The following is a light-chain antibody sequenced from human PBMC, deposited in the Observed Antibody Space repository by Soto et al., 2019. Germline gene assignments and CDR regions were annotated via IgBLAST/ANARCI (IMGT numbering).Light chain of an antibody. V-gene: IGKV3-15*01. CDR1: QSVSSN. Sequence: EVVMTQSPATLSVSLGDRPALSCRASQSVSSNLAWYQRKPGQAPRLLIYGASARATGIPARFSGSGSGTEFTLTISSLQSEDFAVYSCQQYNNWPLTFGGGTKVDIK. CDR2: GAS. CDR3: QQYNNWPLT. J-gene: IGKJ4*01.